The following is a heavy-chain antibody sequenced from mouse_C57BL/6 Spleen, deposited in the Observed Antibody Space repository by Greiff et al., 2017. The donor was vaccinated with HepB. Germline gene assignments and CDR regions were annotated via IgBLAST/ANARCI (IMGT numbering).Heavy chain of an antibody. V-gene: IGHV1-85*01. CDR3: ARSLGNYEDYAMDY. Sequence: QVQLQQSGPELVKPGASVKLSCKASGYTFTSYDINWVKQRPGQGLEWIGWIYPRDGSTKYNEKFKGKATLTVDTSSSTAYMELHSLTSEDSAVYFCARSLGNYEDYAMDYWGQGTSVTVSS. J-gene: IGHJ4*01. CDR2: IYPRDGST. D-gene: IGHD2-1*01. CDR1: GYTFTSYD.